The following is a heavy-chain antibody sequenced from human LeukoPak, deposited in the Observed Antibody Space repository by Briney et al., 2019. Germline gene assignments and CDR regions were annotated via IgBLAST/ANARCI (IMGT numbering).Heavy chain of an antibody. CDR3: ARGTLSRGVIIGPVDN. Sequence: GGSLRLSCAASGFTFTNYWMSWVRQAPGKGLELVANIKQDRSEKYYVDSVKGRFTISRDNAKNSLYLQMNSLRAEDTAVYFCARGTLSRGVIIGPVDNWGQGTLVTVSS. D-gene: IGHD3-10*01. CDR1: GFTFTNYW. CDR2: IKQDRSEK. V-gene: IGHV3-7*01. J-gene: IGHJ4*02.